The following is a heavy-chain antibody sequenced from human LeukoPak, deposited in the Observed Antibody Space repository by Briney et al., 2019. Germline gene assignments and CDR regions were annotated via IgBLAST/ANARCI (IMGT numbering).Heavy chain of an antibody. Sequence: GGSLRLSCAASGFTFSSYSMNWVRQAPGKGLEWVSSISSSSSYIYYADSVKGRFTISRDNAKNSLYLQMNSLRAEDTAVYYCARDTYYYDSSGYHPYYYYYYGMDVWGQGTTVTVSS. D-gene: IGHD3-22*01. CDR3: ARDTYYYDSSGYHPYYYYYYGMDV. V-gene: IGHV3-21*01. CDR1: GFTFSSYS. CDR2: ISSSSSYI. J-gene: IGHJ6*02.